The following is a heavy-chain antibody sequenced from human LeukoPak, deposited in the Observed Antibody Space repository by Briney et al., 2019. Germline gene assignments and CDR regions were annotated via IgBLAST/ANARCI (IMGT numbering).Heavy chain of an antibody. D-gene: IGHD5-18*01. J-gene: IGHJ4*02. CDR1: GYTFTSYG. CDR3: ARVGGTAMALTYFDY. V-gene: IGHV1-18*01. Sequence: ASVKVSCKASGYTFTSYGISWVRQAPGQGLEWMGWISAYNGNTNYAQKLQGRVTMTTDTSTSTAYMELRSLRSEDTAVYYCARVGGTAMALTYFDYWGQGTLVTVSS. CDR2: ISAYNGNT.